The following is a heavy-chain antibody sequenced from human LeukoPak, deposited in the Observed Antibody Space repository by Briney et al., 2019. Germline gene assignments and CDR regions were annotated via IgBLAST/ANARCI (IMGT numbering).Heavy chain of an antibody. D-gene: IGHD6-19*01. CDR2: IYTSGST. CDR1: GGSISSGSYY. CDR3: ARVLSSYYYYYMDV. J-gene: IGHJ6*03. Sequence: SETLSLTCTVSGGSISSGSYYWSWIRQPAGKGLEWIGRIYTSGSTYYNPSLKSRVTISVDTSKNQFSLKLSSVTAADTAVYYCARVLSSYYYYYMDVWGKGTTVTVSS. V-gene: IGHV4-61*02.